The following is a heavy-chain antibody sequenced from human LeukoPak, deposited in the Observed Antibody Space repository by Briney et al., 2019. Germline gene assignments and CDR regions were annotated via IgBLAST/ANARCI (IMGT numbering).Heavy chain of an antibody. CDR1: GFTVSSNY. D-gene: IGHD2-2*01. CDR3: ATGRSCTTCYLPDY. V-gene: IGHV3-53*01. Sequence: GGSLRLSCAASGFTVSSNYMSWVRQAPGKGLEWVSVIYSGGSTYYADSVKGRFTISRDNAKNSLYLQMNSLRAEDTAVYHCATGRSCTTCYLPDYWGQGALVTVSS. J-gene: IGHJ4*02. CDR2: IYSGGST.